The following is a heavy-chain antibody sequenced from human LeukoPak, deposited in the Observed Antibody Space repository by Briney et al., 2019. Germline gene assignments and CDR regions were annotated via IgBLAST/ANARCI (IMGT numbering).Heavy chain of an antibody. J-gene: IGHJ4*02. CDR3: AKEGSNGDFDY. V-gene: IGHV3-30*18. D-gene: IGHD1-26*01. Sequence: QSGGSLRLSCAASGFTFSSYDMHWVRPAPGKGLEWVTVISYDGSNKYYGDSVKGRFTISRDNSKNTLYLKMNSLRAEDTAVYYCAKEGSNGDFDYWGQGTLVTVSS. CDR2: ISYDGSNK. CDR1: GFTFSSYD.